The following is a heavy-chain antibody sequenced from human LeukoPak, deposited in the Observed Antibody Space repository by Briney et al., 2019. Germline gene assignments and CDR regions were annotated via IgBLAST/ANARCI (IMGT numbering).Heavy chain of an antibody. CDR2: IYRGGNT. CDR3: AREPAQIDTFDI. D-gene: IGHD1-14*01. J-gene: IGHJ3*02. Sequence: PGGSLRLSCAASGFTVSSNYMSWVRQAPGKGLEWVSVIYRGGNTYYADSVKGRFTISRDNSKNTLYLQMNSLRAEDTAVYYCAREPAQIDTFDIWGQGTMVTVSS. V-gene: IGHV3-66*01. CDR1: GFTVSSNY.